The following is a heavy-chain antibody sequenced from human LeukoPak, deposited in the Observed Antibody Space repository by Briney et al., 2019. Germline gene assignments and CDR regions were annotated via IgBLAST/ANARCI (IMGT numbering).Heavy chain of an antibody. D-gene: IGHD6-19*01. Sequence: GGSLRLSCAAPGFTFSSYWMSWVRQAPGKGLEWVANIKQDGSEKYYVDSVKGRFTISRDNAKNSLYLQMNSLRAEDTAVYYCAREGSSGWFYSDYWGQGTLVTVSS. J-gene: IGHJ4*02. CDR3: AREGSSGWFYSDY. CDR2: IKQDGSEK. V-gene: IGHV3-7*01. CDR1: GFTFSSYW.